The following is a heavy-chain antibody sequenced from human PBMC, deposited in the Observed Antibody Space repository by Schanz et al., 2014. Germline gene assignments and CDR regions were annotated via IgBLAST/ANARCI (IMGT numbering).Heavy chain of an antibody. CDR2: IHTGSGNT. CDR1: GYTFAGHA. J-gene: IGHJ3*02. V-gene: IGHV1-3*04. CDR3: ARGPSTGAFDI. Sequence: QVQLVQSGPEVKKPGASVKVSCQASGYTFAGHAVHWVRQAPGQGPEWVGWIHTGSGNTKYSQKFEGRVTITRDTSASIVYMELSSLRSEDTAVYFCARGPSTGAFDIWGQGTMVTVSS.